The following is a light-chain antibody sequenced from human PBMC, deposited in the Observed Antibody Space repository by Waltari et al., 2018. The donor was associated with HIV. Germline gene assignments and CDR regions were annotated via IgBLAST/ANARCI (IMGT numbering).Light chain of an antibody. CDR2: NNN. Sequence: QSVLTQPPSVSGTPGPRVTISFSGRSSNIGSKTRNWYLQLPGTAPKLLIDNNNPRPSGVPDRFSGSKSGTSASLAISGLQSEDEADYYCAAWDGSVNYSPVVFGGGTKLTVL. V-gene: IGLV1-44*01. CDR1: SSNIGSKT. CDR3: AAWDGSVNYSPVV. J-gene: IGLJ2*01.